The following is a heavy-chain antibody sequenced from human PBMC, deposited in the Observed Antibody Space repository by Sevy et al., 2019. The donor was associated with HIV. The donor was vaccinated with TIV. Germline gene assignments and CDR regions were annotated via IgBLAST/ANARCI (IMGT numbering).Heavy chain of an antibody. CDR3: ARHALRRIQLWLPGHNWFDP. Sequence: KQSQTLSLTCAISGDSVSSNSAAWNWIRQSPSRGLEWLGRTYYRSKWYNDYAVSVKSRITINPDTSKNQFSLKLSSVTAADTAVYYCARHALRRIQLWLPGHNWFDPWGQGTLVTVSS. V-gene: IGHV6-1*01. J-gene: IGHJ5*02. CDR1: GDSVSSNSAA. CDR2: TYYRSKWYN. D-gene: IGHD5-18*01.